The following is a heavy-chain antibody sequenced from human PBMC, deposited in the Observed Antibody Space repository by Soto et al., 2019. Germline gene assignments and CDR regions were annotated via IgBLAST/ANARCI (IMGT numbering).Heavy chain of an antibody. D-gene: IGHD6-6*01. Sequence: GGSLRLSCAASGFTFSSYWMSWVRQAPGKGLEWVANIKQDGSEKYYVDSVKGRFTISRDNAKNSLYLQMNSLRAEDTAVYYCAREDSSSSGSRAFDIWGQGTMVTVS. CDR3: AREDSSSSGSRAFDI. CDR1: GFTFSSYW. J-gene: IGHJ3*02. V-gene: IGHV3-7*03. CDR2: IKQDGSEK.